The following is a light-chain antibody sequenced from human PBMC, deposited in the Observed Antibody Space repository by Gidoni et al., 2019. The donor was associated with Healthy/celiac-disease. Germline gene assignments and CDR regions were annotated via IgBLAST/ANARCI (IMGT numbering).Light chain of an antibody. V-gene: IGLV1-44*01. Sequence: QSVLTQPPSASGTPGQRVTISCSGSSSNIGSNTVNWYQPLPGTAPKLLIYSNNQRPSGVPDRFSGSKSGTSASLAISGLQSEDEADYYCAAWDDSLNCGVFGGGTKLTVL. CDR3: AAWDDSLNCGV. CDR1: SSNIGSNT. J-gene: IGLJ3*02. CDR2: SNN.